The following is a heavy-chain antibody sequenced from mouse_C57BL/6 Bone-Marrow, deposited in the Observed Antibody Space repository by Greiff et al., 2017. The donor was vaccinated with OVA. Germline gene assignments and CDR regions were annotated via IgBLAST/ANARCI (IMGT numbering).Heavy chain of an antibody. CDR2: VYPYNGGT. CDR1: GFTFTDYY. D-gene: IGHD2-14*01. J-gene: IGHJ4*01. Sequence: EVQLVESGPVLVKPGPSVKISCKASGFTFTDYYMNWVKQSHGKSLEWIGLVYPYNGGTSYNQKFKGKATLTVDTSSSTAYMELNSLTSEYTAVYCCASPWSGTGNYAMDYWGQGTSVTVSS. V-gene: IGHV1-36*01. CDR3: ASPWSGTGNYAMDY.